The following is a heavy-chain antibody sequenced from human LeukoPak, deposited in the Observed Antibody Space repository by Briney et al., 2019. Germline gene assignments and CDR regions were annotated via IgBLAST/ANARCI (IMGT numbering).Heavy chain of an antibody. CDR1: GGTFSSYA. CDR3: ARVRGRKDYYDSTGYLDY. V-gene: IGHV1-2*02. D-gene: IGHD3-22*01. CDR2: INPKIGGT. Sequence: ASVKVSCKASGGTFSSYAISWVRQAPGQGPEWIGWINPKIGGTNHAPKFQGRVTVTRDTSINTVYMELSSLRSDDTAIYYCARVRGRKDYYDSTGYLDYWGQGTLVTVSS. J-gene: IGHJ4*02.